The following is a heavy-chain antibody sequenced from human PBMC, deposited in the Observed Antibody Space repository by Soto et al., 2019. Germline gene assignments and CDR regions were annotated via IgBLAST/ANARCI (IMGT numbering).Heavy chain of an antibody. Sequence: PGRSLRLSCSASGSTFSSYSMNWVRQAPGTGLEWVSSISSSSSYIYYAASVKGRFTISRDNAKNSLYLQMNSLRAEDTAVYYCARSGVGATAWGYWGQGTLVTSPQ. J-gene: IGHJ4*02. D-gene: IGHD1-26*01. CDR3: ARSGVGATAWGY. V-gene: IGHV3-21*01. CDR1: GSTFSSYS. CDR2: ISSSSSYI.